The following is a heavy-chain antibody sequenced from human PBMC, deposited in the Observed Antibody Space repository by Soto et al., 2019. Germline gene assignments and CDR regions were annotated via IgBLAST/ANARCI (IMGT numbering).Heavy chain of an antibody. Sequence: QVQLQQWGAGLLKPSETLSLTCAVYGGSFSGYYWSWIRQPPGKGLEWIGEINHSGSTNYNPSLNSRVTISVDTSKNQFSLKLSSVTAADTAVYYCARGRGWLGTLYCDYWGQGTLGTVSS. J-gene: IGHJ4*02. CDR2: INHSGST. CDR3: ARGRGWLGTLYCDY. V-gene: IGHV4-34*01. D-gene: IGHD5-12*01. CDR1: GGSFSGYY.